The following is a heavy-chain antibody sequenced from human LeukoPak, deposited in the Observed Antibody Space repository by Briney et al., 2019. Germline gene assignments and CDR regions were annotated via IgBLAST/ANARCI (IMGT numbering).Heavy chain of an antibody. CDR2: IKSKSDGGTT. Sequence: PGGSLRLSCAASGFTVSSNYMSWVRQAPGKGLEWVGRIKSKSDGGTTDYAAPVKGRFTISRDDSKNTLYLQMNSLKTEDTGVYYCTTEENASVQLWLPFDFWGQGTLVTVSS. D-gene: IGHD5-18*01. CDR3: TTEENASVQLWLPFDF. J-gene: IGHJ4*02. V-gene: IGHV3-15*01. CDR1: GFTVSSNY.